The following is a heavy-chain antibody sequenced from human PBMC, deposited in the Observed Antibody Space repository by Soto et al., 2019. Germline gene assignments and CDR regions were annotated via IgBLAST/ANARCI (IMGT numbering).Heavy chain of an antibody. V-gene: IGHV1-3*01. CDR1: GYTFTSYA. CDR3: ARFFSLYGSRLGLLAY. CDR2: INAGNGNT. J-gene: IGHJ1*01. Sequence: GASVKVSCKASGYTFTSYAMHWVRQAPGQRLEWMGWINAGNGNTKYSQKFQGRVTITRDTSASTAYMELRSLRSDDTAVYYCARFFSLYGSRLGLLAYCGQGTLVTVSS. D-gene: IGHD3-10*01.